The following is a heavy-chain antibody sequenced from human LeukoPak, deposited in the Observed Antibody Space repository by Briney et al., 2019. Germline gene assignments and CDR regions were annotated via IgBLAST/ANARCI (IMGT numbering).Heavy chain of an antibody. V-gene: IGHV3-66*01. CDR3: ARVPSGDYVS. D-gene: IGHD4-17*01. CDR2: IYSGGST. J-gene: IGHJ4*02. Sequence: GGSLRLSCAASGFTVSSNYMSWVRQAPGKGLEWVSVIYSGGSTYYADSVKGRFTISRDNAKNSLYLQMNSLRAEDTAVYYCARVPSGDYVSWGQGTLVTVSS. CDR1: GFTVSSNY.